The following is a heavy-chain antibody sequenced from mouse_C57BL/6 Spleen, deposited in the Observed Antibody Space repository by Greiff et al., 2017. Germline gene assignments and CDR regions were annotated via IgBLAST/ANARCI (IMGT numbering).Heavy chain of an antibody. CDR1: GFSLTSYG. CDR3: ARRGGSSLRGAMDY. Sequence: VQLQQSGPGLVQPSQSLSITCTVSGFSLTSYGVHWVRQSPGKGLEWLGVIWSGGSTDYNAAFISRLSISKDNSKSHVFFKMNSLQADDTAIYCCARRGGSSLRGAMDYWGQGTSVTVSS. V-gene: IGHV2-2*01. CDR2: IWSGGST. J-gene: IGHJ4*01. D-gene: IGHD1-1*01.